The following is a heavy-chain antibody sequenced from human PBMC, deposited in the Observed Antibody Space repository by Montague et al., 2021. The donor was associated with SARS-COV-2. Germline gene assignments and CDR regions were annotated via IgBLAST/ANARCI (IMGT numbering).Heavy chain of an antibody. J-gene: IGHJ6*02. CDR2: TNDSGRT. V-gene: IGHV4-34*01. CDR3: ARGYCSGSGCYYYYGMDV. Sequence: SETLSLTCAVYGGSFSGYYWSWIRQPPGRGLEWIGETNDSGRTNYNPSLKGRVTISVDTSKNQFSLRLSSVTAAETAVYYCARGYCSGSGCYYYYGMDVWGQGTTFTVSS. CDR1: GGSFSGYY. D-gene: IGHD2-15*01.